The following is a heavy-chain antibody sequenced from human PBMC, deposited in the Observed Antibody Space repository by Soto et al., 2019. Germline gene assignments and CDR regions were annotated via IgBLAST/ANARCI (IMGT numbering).Heavy chain of an antibody. D-gene: IGHD1-7*01. Sequence: QVQLVQSGAEVKKPGSSVKVSCKASGGTFSSYTISWVRQAPGQGLEWMGRIIPILGIANYAQKFQSRVTITADKYTSTAYMAPRSMRSKNTAMYYCARESPRAYTWNYADAFDNWGQGTMVTVSS. CDR1: GGTFSSYT. CDR2: IIPILGIA. V-gene: IGHV1-69*08. CDR3: ARESPRAYTWNYADAFDN. J-gene: IGHJ3*02.